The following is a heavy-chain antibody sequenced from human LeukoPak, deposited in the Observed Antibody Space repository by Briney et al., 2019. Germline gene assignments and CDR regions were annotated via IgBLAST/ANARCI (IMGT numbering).Heavy chain of an antibody. CDR1: GFTFSSYS. CDR2: ISYDGSNK. D-gene: IGHD2-15*01. Sequence: GGSLRLSCAASGFTFSSYSMHWVRQAPGKGLEWVAVISYDGSNKYYADSVKGRFTISRDNYKNTLYLQMNSLRVDDTAVYYCASSRGVASYMAVWDKGTTVTVSS. CDR3: ASSRGVASYMAV. V-gene: IGHV3-30*04. J-gene: IGHJ6*03.